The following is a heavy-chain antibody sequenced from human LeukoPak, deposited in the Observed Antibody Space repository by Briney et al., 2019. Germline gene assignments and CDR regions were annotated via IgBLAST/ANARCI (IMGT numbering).Heavy chain of an antibody. D-gene: IGHD6-13*01. Sequence: GGSLRLSCAASGFTFSFYGMHWVRQAPAKGLEWVAIIWSHGNQKYYAVSVEGRFTVSRDNSKNTLFLQMDSLRDEDTAVYYCARWGISAAHDAFDLWGQGTMVIVSS. CDR1: GFTFSFYG. V-gene: IGHV3-33*01. J-gene: IGHJ3*01. CDR3: ARWGISAAHDAFDL. CDR2: IWSHGNQK.